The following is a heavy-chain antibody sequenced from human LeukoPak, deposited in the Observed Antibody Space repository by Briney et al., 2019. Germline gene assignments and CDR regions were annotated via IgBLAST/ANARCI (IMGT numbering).Heavy chain of an antibody. J-gene: IGHJ4*02. CDR3: ARGDNSGYVY. Sequence: SETLSLTCTVSACSISGYYWSCIRQPPGKGLEWIGEINHSGRTNYNPSLKSRITISVDTSKNQFSLKVSSVTAADTAVYYCARGDNSGYVYWGQGILVTVSS. D-gene: IGHD5-12*01. V-gene: IGHV4-34*01. CDR2: INHSGRT. CDR1: ACSISGYY.